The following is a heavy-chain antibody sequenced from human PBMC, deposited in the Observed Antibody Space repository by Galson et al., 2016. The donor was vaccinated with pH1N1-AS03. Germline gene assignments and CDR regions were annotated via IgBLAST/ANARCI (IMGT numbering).Heavy chain of an antibody. CDR2: ISGSGGTT. CDR1: GFTFSSYA. D-gene: IGHD5/OR15-5a*01. V-gene: IGHV3-23*01. J-gene: IGHJ4*02. Sequence: LRPSCAASGFTFSSYAMSWVRQAPGKGLEWVSAISGSGGTTYYADSVKGRFTISRDNSKNTLYLQMNSLAAADTAVYYCAKAPNAVSTGGEYWGQGTLVTVSS. CDR3: AKAPNAVSTGGEY.